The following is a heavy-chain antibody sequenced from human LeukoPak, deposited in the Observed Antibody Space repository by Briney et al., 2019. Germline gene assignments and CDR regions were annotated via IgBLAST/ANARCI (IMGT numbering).Heavy chain of an antibody. CDR1: GYTFTSYD. D-gene: IGHD2-2*01. V-gene: IGHV1-2*02. CDR3: AQGYCDSTSCSALDF. Sequence: ASVKVSCKASGYTFTSYDINWVRQATGQGLEWMGWINPNSGGTTYAQKFQGRVTMTTDTSITTGYMELKWLTSDDTALYFCAQGYCDSTSCSALDFWGQGTLVTVSS. J-gene: IGHJ4*02. CDR2: INPNSGGT.